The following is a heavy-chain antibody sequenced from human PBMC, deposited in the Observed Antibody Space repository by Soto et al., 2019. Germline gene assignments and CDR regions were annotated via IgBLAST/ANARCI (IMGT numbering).Heavy chain of an antibody. J-gene: IGHJ6*02. CDR3: ARDPLSSFAMDV. D-gene: IGHD3-10*02. Sequence: ASVKVSCKASGGTFSNHAISWVRQAPGQGLEWMGGIVPMFGTSNYAQKFQGRVTTTADKSTNTAYMELSSLTSEDTAVYYCARDPLSSFAMDVWGQGTTVTVYS. CDR1: GGTFSNHA. CDR2: IVPMFGTS. V-gene: IGHV1-69*06.